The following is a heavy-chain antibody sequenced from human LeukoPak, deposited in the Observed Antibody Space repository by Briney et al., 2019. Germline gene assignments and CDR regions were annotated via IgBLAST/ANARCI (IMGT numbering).Heavy chain of an antibody. CDR3: ARADSGDYVDY. V-gene: IGHV4-59*01. D-gene: IGHD4-17*01. Sequence: PSETLSLTCTVSGGSISSYYWTWIRQPPGKGLEWIGYIDYSGSTNYNPSLKSRVTISVGTSENQFSLKLSSVTAADTALYYCARADSGDYVDYWGQGTLVTVSS. CDR1: GGSISSYY. J-gene: IGHJ4*02. CDR2: IDYSGST.